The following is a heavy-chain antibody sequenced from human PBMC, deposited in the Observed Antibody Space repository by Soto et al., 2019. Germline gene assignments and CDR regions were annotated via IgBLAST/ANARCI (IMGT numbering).Heavy chain of an antibody. D-gene: IGHD6-19*01. CDR1: GFTFSNAW. CDR3: AASDGPSSGWYYCNCMDD. CDR2: IKSKTDGRTT. Sequence: VGSLRLSCVASGFTFSNAWMSWVRQAPGKGLEWVGRIKSKTDGRTTDYGAPVKGRFTNSRDDSKNTLYLQMNSLKTDDIAVDYCAASDGPSSGWYYCNCMDDWGQGTMVTVSS. V-gene: IGHV3-15*01. J-gene: IGHJ6*02.